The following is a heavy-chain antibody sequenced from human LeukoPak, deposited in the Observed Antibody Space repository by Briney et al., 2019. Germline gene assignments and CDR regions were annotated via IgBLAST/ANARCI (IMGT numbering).Heavy chain of an antibody. J-gene: IGHJ6*03. CDR2: IIPIFGTA. CDR3: ARADPLEWFGPVYYYYMDV. D-gene: IGHD3-3*01. Sequence: GASVKVSCKASGGTFISYAISWVRQAPGQGREWMGGIIPIFGTANYAQKFQGRVTITADESTSTAYMELSSLRSEDTAVYYCARADPLEWFGPVYYYYMDVWGKGTTVTVSS. CDR1: GGTFISYA. V-gene: IGHV1-69*13.